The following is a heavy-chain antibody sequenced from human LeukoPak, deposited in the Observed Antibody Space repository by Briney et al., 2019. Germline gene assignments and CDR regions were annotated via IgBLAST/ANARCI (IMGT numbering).Heavy chain of an antibody. CDR3: AKLYDSSGHGFDY. Sequence: GRSLRLSCAASGVTFHDYAMHWVRQAPGKGLEWVSGISWKSASIGYADSVKGRFTISRDNAKNSLYLQMNSLRAEDTALYYCAKLYDSSGHGFDYWGQGTLVTVSS. D-gene: IGHD3-22*01. CDR2: ISWKSASI. J-gene: IGHJ4*02. CDR1: GVTFHDYA. V-gene: IGHV3-9*01.